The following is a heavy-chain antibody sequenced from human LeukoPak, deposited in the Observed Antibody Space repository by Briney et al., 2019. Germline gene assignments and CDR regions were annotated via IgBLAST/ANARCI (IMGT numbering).Heavy chain of an antibody. CDR2: IYTSGSN. V-gene: IGHV4-4*07. Sequence: PSETLSLTCTVSGGSISSYYWSWIRQPAGKGLEWIGRIYTSGSNNYNPSLKSRVTISVDTSKNQFSLKLSSVTAADTAVYYCARVYSSSWYYYYYYMDVWGKGTTVTVSS. CDR3: ARVYSSSWYYYYYYMDV. J-gene: IGHJ6*03. D-gene: IGHD6-13*01. CDR1: GGSISSYY.